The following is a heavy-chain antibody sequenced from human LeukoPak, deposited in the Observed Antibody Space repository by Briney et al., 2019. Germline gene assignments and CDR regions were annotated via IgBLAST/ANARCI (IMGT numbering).Heavy chain of an antibody. CDR2: IYYSGST. CDR3: ARDLGGNPWYFDY. D-gene: IGHD1-14*01. J-gene: IGHJ4*02. CDR1: GGTIRSYY. Sequence: SATLSLTCTVSGGTIRSYYWSWIRQPPGKGLEWIGNIYYSGSTNVHPSLKGRVTISVDTSKNQLSLDLSSVTTADTAVYYCARDLGGNPWYFDYWGQGILVTVSS. V-gene: IGHV4-59*01.